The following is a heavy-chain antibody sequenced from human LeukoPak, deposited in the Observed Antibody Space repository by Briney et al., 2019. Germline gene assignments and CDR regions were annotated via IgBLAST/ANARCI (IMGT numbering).Heavy chain of an antibody. J-gene: IGHJ4*02. Sequence: ASVKVSCKASGYTFTGYYMHWVRQAPGQGLEWMGWINPNSGGTNYAQKFQGRVTMTRDTTISTAYMELSRVRSDDTAVYYCARDWAGNIDYWGQGTLVTVSS. CDR3: ARDWAGNIDY. CDR1: GYTFTGYY. D-gene: IGHD1/OR15-1a*01. V-gene: IGHV1-2*02. CDR2: INPNSGGT.